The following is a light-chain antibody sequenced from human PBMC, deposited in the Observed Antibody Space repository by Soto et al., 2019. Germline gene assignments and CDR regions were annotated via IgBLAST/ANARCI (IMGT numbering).Light chain of an antibody. CDR3: QQSYGTPYS. CDR1: ERISTY. Sequence: DIPMTQSPSSLSASVGERVTITCRASERISTYLNWYQQKPGKAPKLLIYAASNLQSGVPSRFSGSGSGTDFTLTISSLHPEDFATYYCQQSYGTPYSFGQGTELGI. J-gene: IGKJ2*03. V-gene: IGKV1-39*01. CDR2: AAS.